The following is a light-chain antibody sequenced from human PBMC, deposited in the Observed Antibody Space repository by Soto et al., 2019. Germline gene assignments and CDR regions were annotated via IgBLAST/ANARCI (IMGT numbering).Light chain of an antibody. CDR2: EVT. J-gene: IGLJ2*01. V-gene: IGLV2-8*01. CDR3: SSYGGFNNVL. Sequence: QSVLTQPPSASGSPGQSVIISCTGTSSDVGGYNYVSWYQQHPGKAPKLIIYEVTKRPSGVPYRFSGSKSGNTASLTVSGLQTDDEADYYCSSYGGFNNVLFGGGTKLTVL. CDR1: SSDVGGYNY.